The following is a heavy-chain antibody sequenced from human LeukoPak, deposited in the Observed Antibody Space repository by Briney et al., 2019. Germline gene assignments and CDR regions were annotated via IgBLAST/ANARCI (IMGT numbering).Heavy chain of an antibody. V-gene: IGHV1-8*01. CDR1: GYTFTSYD. CDR2: MNPNSVNT. D-gene: IGHD1-26*01. CDR3: ARSSVGARRRIDY. Sequence: ASVKVSCKASGYTFTSYDINWVRQATGQGLEWMGWMNPNSVNTGYAQKFQGRVTMTRSASINTAYMELSSLTSDDTAVYYCARSSVGARRRIDYWGQGTLVTVSS. J-gene: IGHJ4*02.